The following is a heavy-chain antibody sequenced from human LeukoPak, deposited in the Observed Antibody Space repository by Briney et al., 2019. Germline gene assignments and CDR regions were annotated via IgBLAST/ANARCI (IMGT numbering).Heavy chain of an antibody. CDR3: ARTLVVVTANRCAEYFQH. CDR2: ISCSGGST. V-gene: IGHV3-23*01. Sequence: GGSLRLSCAASGFTFSSYAMTWVRQAPGKGLEWVSGISCSGGSTYYADSVKGRFTISRDNSKNTLYLQMNSLRAEDTAVYYCARTLVVVTANRCAEYFQHWGEGTLVTVSS. D-gene: IGHD2-21*02. CDR1: GFTFSSYA. J-gene: IGHJ1*01.